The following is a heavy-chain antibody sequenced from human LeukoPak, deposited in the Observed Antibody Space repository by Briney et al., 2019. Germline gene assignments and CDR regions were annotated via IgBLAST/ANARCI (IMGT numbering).Heavy chain of an antibody. CDR3: AREWELPHFDY. CDR2: INSDGSST. CDR1: GFTFSSYW. Sequence: AGGSLRLSCAASGFTFSSYWMHWVRQAPGKGLVWVSGINSDGSSTSYADSVKGRFTISRDNAKNTLYLQMNSLRAEDTTVYYCAREWELPHFDYWGQGTLVTVSS. J-gene: IGHJ4*02. D-gene: IGHD1-26*01. V-gene: IGHV3-74*01.